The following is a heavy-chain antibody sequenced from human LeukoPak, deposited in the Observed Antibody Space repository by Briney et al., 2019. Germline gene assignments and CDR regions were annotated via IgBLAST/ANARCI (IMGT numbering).Heavy chain of an antibody. CDR2: IKTDGSQI. Sequence: GGSLRLSCAASGFTFSSYGMSWVRQAPGKGLEWVANIKTDGSQIYYVDSVKGRFTISRDNAKNSLYLQMNSLRAEDTAVYYCARDLNWETYWGQGTLVSVSS. CDR1: GFTFSSYG. CDR3: ARDLNWETY. D-gene: IGHD7-27*01. V-gene: IGHV3-7*01. J-gene: IGHJ4*02.